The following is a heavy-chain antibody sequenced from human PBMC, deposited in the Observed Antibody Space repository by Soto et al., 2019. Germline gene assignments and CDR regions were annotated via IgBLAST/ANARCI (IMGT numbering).Heavy chain of an antibody. V-gene: IGHV3-15*01. CDR1: GFTLSNAW. J-gene: IGHJ4*02. CDR3: VPNWNFDY. D-gene: IGHD2-8*01. Sequence: GGSLRLSCAASGFTLSNAWVSWVRQAPGKGLEWVGRIKNKMEGGTTDYAAPVKGRFTISRDDSKNMLYLQMNSLITDDTAVYYCVPNWNFDYWGQGTLVTVSS. CDR2: IKNKMEGGTT.